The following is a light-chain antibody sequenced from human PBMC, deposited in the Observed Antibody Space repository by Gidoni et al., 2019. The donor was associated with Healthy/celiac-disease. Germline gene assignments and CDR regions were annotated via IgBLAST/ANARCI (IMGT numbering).Light chain of an antibody. J-gene: IGLJ3*02. CDR3: SSYTSSSTWV. Sequence: QSALTQPAAVSGSPGQPITISCTGTSRDVGGYNYVSWYQQHPGKAPKLMIYEVSNRPSGVSNRFSGSKSGNTASLTISWLQAEDEADYYCSSYTSSSTWVFGGGTKLTVL. CDR1: SRDVGGYNY. V-gene: IGLV2-14*01. CDR2: EVS.